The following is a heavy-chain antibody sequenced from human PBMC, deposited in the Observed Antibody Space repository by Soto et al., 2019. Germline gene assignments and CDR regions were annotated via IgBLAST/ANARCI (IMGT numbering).Heavy chain of an antibody. CDR1: GGSISSYY. J-gene: IGHJ5*02. CDR2: IYTSGST. Sequence: PSETLSLTCTVAGGSISSYYWSWIRQPAGKGLEWIGRIYTSGSTNYNPSLKSRVTMSVDTSKNQFSLKLSSVTAADTAVYYCARGRRDQLLRSRGHWFDPWGQGTLVTVS. V-gene: IGHV4-4*07. CDR3: ARGRRDQLLRSRGHWFDP. D-gene: IGHD2-2*01.